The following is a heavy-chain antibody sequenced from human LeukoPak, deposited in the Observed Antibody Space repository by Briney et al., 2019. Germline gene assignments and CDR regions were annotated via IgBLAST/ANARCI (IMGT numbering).Heavy chain of an antibody. V-gene: IGHV4-34*01. D-gene: IGHD3-22*01. CDR3: ARGGYYDSSGYAEYYFDY. CDR1: GGSFSGYY. Sequence: SETLSLTCAVYGGSFSGYYWSGIRQPPGKGLEWIGEINHSGSTNYNPSLKSRVTISVDTSKNQFSLKLSSVTAADTAVYYCARGGYYDSSGYAEYYFDYWGQGTLVTVSS. J-gene: IGHJ4*02. CDR2: INHSGST.